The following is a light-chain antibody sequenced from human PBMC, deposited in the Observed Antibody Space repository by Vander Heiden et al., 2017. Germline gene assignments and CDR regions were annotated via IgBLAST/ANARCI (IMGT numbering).Light chain of an antibody. J-gene: IGKJ4*01. CDR3: LQDYSYPLT. CDR2: AAS. V-gene: IGKV1-6*01. Sequence: AIQMTQSPSSLSASVGDRVTITCRASQDIKNDLGWYRQKPGKAPMLLIYAASTLQSGVPSRFSGSGSGTDFTLTISSLQPEDFATYYCLQDYSYPLTFGGGTKVEIK. CDR1: QDIKND.